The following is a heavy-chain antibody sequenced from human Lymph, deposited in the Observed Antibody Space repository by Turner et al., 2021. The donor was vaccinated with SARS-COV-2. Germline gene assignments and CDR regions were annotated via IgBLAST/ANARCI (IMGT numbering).Heavy chain of an antibody. Sequence: QVQLQQRGAGLLKPSETLSLTCAFDGGSFSDYYWSWIRQPPGKGLEWMGEINHSGSNNCNPSLKSRVTISGDTSKNQFSLKLNSVTAADTAVYYCARVVIAVAGTYPIQVYYYYGMDVWGQGTTVTVSS. CDR2: INHSGSN. V-gene: IGHV4-34*01. J-gene: IGHJ6*02. D-gene: IGHD6-19*01. CDR3: ARVVIAVAGTYPIQVYYYYGMDV. CDR1: GGSFSDYY.